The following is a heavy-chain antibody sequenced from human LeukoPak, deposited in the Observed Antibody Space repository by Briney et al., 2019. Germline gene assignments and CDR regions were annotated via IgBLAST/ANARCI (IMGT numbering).Heavy chain of an antibody. CDR1: GFTFSSYA. CDR3: AKAIAVAGRGGFFDY. D-gene: IGHD6-19*01. V-gene: IGHV3-23*01. J-gene: IGHJ4*02. Sequence: PGGSLRLSCAASGFTFSSYAMSWVRQAPGKGLEWVSAISGSGGSTYYADSVKGRFTISRDNSKNTLYLKMNSLRAEDTAVYYCAKAIAVAGRGGFFDYWGQGTLVTVSS. CDR2: ISGSGGST.